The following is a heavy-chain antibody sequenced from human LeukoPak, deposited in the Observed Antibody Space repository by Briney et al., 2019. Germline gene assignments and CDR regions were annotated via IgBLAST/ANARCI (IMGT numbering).Heavy chain of an antibody. CDR3: ARTSRYYDFWSGYSNFDY. Sequence: PSETLSLTCAVYGGSFSGYYWSWIRQPPGKGLEWSGEINHSGSTNYNPSLKSRVTISVDTSKNQFSLKLSSVTAADTAVYYCARTSRYYDFWSGYSNFDYWGQGTLVTVSS. CDR2: INHSGST. D-gene: IGHD3-3*01. V-gene: IGHV4-34*01. CDR1: GGSFSGYY. J-gene: IGHJ4*02.